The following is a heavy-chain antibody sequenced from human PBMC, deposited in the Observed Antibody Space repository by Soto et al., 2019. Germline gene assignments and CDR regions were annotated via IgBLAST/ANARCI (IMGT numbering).Heavy chain of an antibody. Sequence: GSLRLSCAASGFTFSSYALHWVRQAPGKGLEWVAVISSDGNNKYYGESVKGRLTISRDNSKNTLYLQMNSLRAEDTAVYYCAKDAYASGWYGHLAYWGKGTLVTVAS. CDR3: AKDAYASGWYGHLAY. J-gene: IGHJ1*01. CDR2: ISSDGNNK. V-gene: IGHV3-30*18. D-gene: IGHD6-19*01. CDR1: GFTFSSYA.